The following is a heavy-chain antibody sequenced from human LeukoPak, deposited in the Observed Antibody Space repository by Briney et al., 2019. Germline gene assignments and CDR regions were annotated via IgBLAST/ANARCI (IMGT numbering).Heavy chain of an antibody. CDR2: ISSSSSYI. D-gene: IGHD1-26*01. CDR3: ARDRSRMRELHDAFDI. V-gene: IGHV3-21*01. CDR1: GFTFSSYS. Sequence: GGSLRLSCAASGFTFSSYSMNWVRQAPGKGLEWVSSISSSSSYIYYADSVKGRFTISRDNAKNSLYLQMNSLRAEDTAVYYCARDRSRMRELHDAFDIWGQGTMVTVSS. J-gene: IGHJ3*02.